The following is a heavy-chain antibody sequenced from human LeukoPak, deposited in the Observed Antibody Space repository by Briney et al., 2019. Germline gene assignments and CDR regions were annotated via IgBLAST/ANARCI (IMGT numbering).Heavy chain of an antibody. CDR3: ARGGYITIFGVVIRAPYYFDY. CDR1: GGSFSGYY. V-gene: IGHV4-34*01. D-gene: IGHD3-3*01. Sequence: SETLSLTCAVYGGSFSGYYWSWIRQPPGKGLEWIGEINHSGSTNYNPSLKSRVTISVDTSKNQFSLKLSSVTGADAAVYYCARGGYITIFGVVIRAPYYFDYWGQGTLVTVSS. J-gene: IGHJ4*02. CDR2: INHSGST.